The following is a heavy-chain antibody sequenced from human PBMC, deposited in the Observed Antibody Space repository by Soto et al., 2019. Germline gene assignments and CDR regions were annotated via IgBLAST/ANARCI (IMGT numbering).Heavy chain of an antibody. CDR3: SYISGPKDSSAYYLIDIES. CDR2: ISSGACT. D-gene: IGHD3-22*01. J-gene: IGHJ5*01. Sequence: GGSLRLSCAASGFTFTSYAMSWVRQVPGKGLKWVSAISSGACTYYVDSVKGRFTISRDNSKNTLYLKINSLRAEDTAFYSCSYISGPKDSSAYYLIDIESWGQGTLVNVSS. CDR1: GFTFTSYA. V-gene: IGHV3-23*01.